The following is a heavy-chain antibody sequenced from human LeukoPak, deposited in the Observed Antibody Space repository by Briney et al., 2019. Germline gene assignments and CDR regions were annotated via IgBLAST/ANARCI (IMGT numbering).Heavy chain of an antibody. J-gene: IGHJ1*01. V-gene: IGHV3-7*01. CDR2: IKPDGSEK. CDR1: GFTFTSHW. CDR3: ARDSH. Sequence: PRGSQRDSCAASGFTFTSHWMSWVRQAPGKGLEWVANIKPDGSEKYYVDSVKGRFTISRDSAENSLFLQMNSLRAEDTAVYYCARDSHWGLGTMVTVSS.